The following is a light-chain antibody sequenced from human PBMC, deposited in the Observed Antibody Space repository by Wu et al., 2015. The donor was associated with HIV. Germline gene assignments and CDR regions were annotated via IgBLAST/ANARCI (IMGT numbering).Light chain of an antibody. CDR1: QDIRSD. CDR2: GAS. V-gene: IGKV1-13*02. CDR3: HQFKIHSRS. J-gene: IGKJ2*03. Sequence: AIQMTQSPSSLSASVGDRVIITCRASQDIRSDLGWYQQKLGKAPKLLIYGASSLQTGVPSRFSGSGSGTDFTLTISSLQPEDFATYYCHQFKIHSRSFGPGTKLEIK.